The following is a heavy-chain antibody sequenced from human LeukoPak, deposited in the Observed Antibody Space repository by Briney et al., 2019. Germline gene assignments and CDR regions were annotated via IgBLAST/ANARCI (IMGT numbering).Heavy chain of an antibody. V-gene: IGHV4-34*01. CDR3: ARNPPRYYDSSGPSRN. Sequence: PPETLSLTCAVYGGSFSGYYWSWIRQPPGKGLEWIGEINHSGSTNYNPSLKSRVTISVDTSKNQFSLKLSSVTAADTAVYYCARNPPRYYDSSGPSRNWGQGTLVTVSS. D-gene: IGHD3-22*01. CDR1: GGSFSGYY. J-gene: IGHJ4*02. CDR2: INHSGST.